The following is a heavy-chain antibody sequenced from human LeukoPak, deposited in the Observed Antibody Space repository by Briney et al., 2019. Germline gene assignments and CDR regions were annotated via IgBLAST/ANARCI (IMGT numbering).Heavy chain of an antibody. CDR3: ARGGNSGTIDY. J-gene: IGHJ4*02. Sequence: SVKVSCKASGGTSSSYAISWVRQAPGQGLEWMGRIIPIFGTANYAQKFQGRVTITTDESTSTAYMELSSLRSEDTAVYYCARGGNSGTIDYWGQGTLVTVSS. V-gene: IGHV1-69*05. CDR1: GGTSSSYA. CDR2: IIPIFGTA. D-gene: IGHD4-23*01.